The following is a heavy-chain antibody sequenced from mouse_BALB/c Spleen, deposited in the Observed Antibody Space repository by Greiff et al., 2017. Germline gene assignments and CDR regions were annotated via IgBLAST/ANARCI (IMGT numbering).Heavy chain of an antibody. CDR2: ISSGGST. V-gene: IGHV5-6-4*01. J-gene: IGHJ2*01. CDR3: ARDQPYYFDY. D-gene: IGHD6-1*01. Sequence: EVKLVESGGGLVKPGGSLKLSCAASGFTFSSYTMSWVRQTPEKRLEWVATISSGGSTYYPDSVKGRFTISRDNAKNTLYLQMSSLKSEDTAMYYCARDQPYYFDYWGQGTTLTVSS. CDR1: GFTFSSYT.